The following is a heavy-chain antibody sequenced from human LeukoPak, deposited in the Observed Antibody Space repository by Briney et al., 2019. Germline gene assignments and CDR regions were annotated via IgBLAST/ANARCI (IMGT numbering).Heavy chain of an antibody. D-gene: IGHD3-22*01. V-gene: IGHV1-46*01. CDR2: INPSAGST. CDR3: ARESLGSYKTVVIVARGHDAFDM. CDR1: GYTFTIYY. Sequence: SLKGSCKASGYTFTIYYMHWVRQATGRGLEWMGIINPSAGSTNYAQKFQGRVTLTRDTSTSTVYMNVSNLRSEVTAVYYCARESLGSYKTVVIVARGHDAFDMWGQGTMVTVSS. J-gene: IGHJ3*02.